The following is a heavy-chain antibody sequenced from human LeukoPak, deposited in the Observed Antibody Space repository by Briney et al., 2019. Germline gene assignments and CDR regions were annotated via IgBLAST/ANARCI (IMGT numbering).Heavy chain of an antibody. CDR3: ARDQDYYGSGSYGPDY. Sequence: QPSETLSLTCAVYGGSFSGYYWSWIRQPPGKGLEWIGEINHSGSTNYNPSLKSRVTISVDTSKNQFSLKLSSVTAADTAVYYCARDQDYYGSGSYGPDYWGQGTLVTVSS. D-gene: IGHD3-10*01. V-gene: IGHV4-34*01. J-gene: IGHJ4*02. CDR2: INHSGST. CDR1: GGSFSGYY.